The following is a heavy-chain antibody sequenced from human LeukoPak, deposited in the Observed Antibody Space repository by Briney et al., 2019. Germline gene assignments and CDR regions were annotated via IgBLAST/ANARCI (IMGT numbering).Heavy chain of an antibody. CDR1: GFTLSSYA. V-gene: IGHV3-30*02. J-gene: IGHJ4*02. Sequence: PGGSLRLSCAASGFTLSSYAMHWVRQAPGKGLEWVAFIRHDGTNKYYADSVKGRFTISRDNSKNTLYLQMNSLRPEDTAVYYCAKERGGYYPAPDYFDYWGQGTLVTVSS. CDR2: IRHDGTNK. CDR3: AKERGGYYPAPDYFDY. D-gene: IGHD3-22*01.